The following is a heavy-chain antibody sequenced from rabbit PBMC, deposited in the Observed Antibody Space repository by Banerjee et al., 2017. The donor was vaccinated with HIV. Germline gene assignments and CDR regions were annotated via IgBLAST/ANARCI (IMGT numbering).Heavy chain of an antibody. CDR2: IYTVSGST. Sequence: QEQLEESGGGLVQPEGSLTLTCTASGFSFSNKYVMCWVRQAPGKGLELIACIYTVSGSTYYASWVNGRFTISRSTSLYTVTLQLNSLTAADTATYFCARRYAGYGSGLDLWGPGTLVTVS. J-gene: IGHJ4*01. D-gene: IGHD4-1*01. CDR1: GFSFSNKYV. CDR3: ARRYAGYGSGLDL. V-gene: IGHV1S47*01.